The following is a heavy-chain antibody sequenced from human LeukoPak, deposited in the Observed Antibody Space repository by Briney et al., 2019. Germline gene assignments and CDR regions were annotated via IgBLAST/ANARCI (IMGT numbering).Heavy chain of an antibody. CDR1: GFTFRSYS. V-gene: IGHV3-21*04. J-gene: IGHJ4*02. D-gene: IGHD3-22*01. CDR3: AHSGNYYGPGEFDY. CDR2: ISTSRSYI. Sequence: PGGSLRLSCAASGFTFRSYSMNWVRQAPGKGLEWVSSISTSRSYIYYADSVKGRFTISRDNSKNTVYLQMNSLRVEDTAVYYCAHSGNYYGPGEFDYWGQGTLLTVSS.